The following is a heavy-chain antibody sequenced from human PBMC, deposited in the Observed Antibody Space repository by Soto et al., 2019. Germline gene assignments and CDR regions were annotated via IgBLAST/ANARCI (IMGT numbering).Heavy chain of an antibody. CDR2: MNPNSGNT. D-gene: IGHD3-16*01. CDR3: ASFESYYDYIWGSH. V-gene: IGHV1-8*01. J-gene: IGHJ4*02. Sequence: ASVKVSCKASGYTFTSYDINWVRQATGQGLEWMGWMNPNSGNTGYAQKFQGRVTMTRNTSISTAYMELSSLRSEDTAVYYCASFESYYDYIWGSHWGKGTLVTVSS. CDR1: GYTFTSYD.